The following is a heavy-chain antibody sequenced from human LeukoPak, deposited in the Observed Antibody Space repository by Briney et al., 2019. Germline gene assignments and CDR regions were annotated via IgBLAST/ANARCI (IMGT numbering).Heavy chain of an antibody. CDR3: AKDTWYSSSWYEGNDY. CDR1: GFTFSSYA. V-gene: IGHV3-23*01. Sequence: GGSLRLSCAASGFTFSSYAMSWVRQAPGKGLEWVSAISGSGGSTYYADSVKGRFTISRDKSKNTLYLQMNSLRAEDTAVYYCAKDTWYSSSWYEGNDYWGQGTLVTVSS. D-gene: IGHD6-13*01. J-gene: IGHJ4*02. CDR2: ISGSGGST.